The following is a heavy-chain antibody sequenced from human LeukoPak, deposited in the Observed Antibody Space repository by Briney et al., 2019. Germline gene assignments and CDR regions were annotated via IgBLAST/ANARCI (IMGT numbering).Heavy chain of an antibody. Sequence: SQTLSLTFAISGDSVSINSVAWNWIRQSPSRVLEWLGRKYYRSKWYSDYAVSVNSRITINPDTSKNQFSLQLKSVTPEDTAVYYCARVVSREWFFDYWGQGTLVTVSS. CDR1: GDSVSINSVA. J-gene: IGHJ4*02. D-gene: IGHD3-3*01. CDR3: ARVVSREWFFDY. V-gene: IGHV6-1*01. CDR2: KYYRSKWYS.